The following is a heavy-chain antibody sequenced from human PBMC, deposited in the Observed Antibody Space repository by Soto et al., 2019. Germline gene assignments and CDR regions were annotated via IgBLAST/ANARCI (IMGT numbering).Heavy chain of an antibody. D-gene: IGHD2-15*01. CDR2: ISAYNGNT. CDR1: GYTFTSYG. Sequence: ASVKVSCKASGYTFTSYGISWVRQAPGQELEWMGWISAYNGNTNYAQKLQGRVTMTTDTSTSTAYMELRSLRSDDTAVYYCARDRVDIVVVVAATRLYGMDVWGQGTTVTVSS. V-gene: IGHV1-18*01. J-gene: IGHJ6*02. CDR3: ARDRVDIVVVVAATRLYGMDV.